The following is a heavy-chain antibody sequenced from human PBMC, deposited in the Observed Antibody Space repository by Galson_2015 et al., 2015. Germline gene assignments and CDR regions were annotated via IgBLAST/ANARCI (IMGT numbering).Heavy chain of an antibody. J-gene: IGHJ6*03. V-gene: IGHV3-7*04. Sequence: SLRLSCAASGFTFSSYWMSWVRQAPGKGLEWVANIKQDGSEKYYVDSVKGRFTISRDNAKNSLYLQMNSLRAEDTAVYYCARVAAAGPQTDYYYYYYYMDVWGKGTTVTVSS. CDR2: IKQDGSEK. CDR3: ARVAAAGPQTDYYYYYYYMDV. D-gene: IGHD6-13*01. CDR1: GFTFSSYW.